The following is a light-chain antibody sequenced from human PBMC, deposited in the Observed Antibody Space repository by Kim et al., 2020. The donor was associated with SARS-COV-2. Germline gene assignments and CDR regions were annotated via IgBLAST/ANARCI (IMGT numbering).Light chain of an antibody. CDR2: RDT. V-gene: IGLV3-9*01. CDR1: NIGSKN. J-gene: IGLJ2*01. Sequence: VALEQTANVTCGGSNIGSKNVHWYQQNPGQAPVLVIYRDTNRPFGIPDRFSGSNSGNTATLTISRAQAGDEADYYCQVWDTTSDVVFGGGTQLTVL. CDR3: QVWDTTSDVV.